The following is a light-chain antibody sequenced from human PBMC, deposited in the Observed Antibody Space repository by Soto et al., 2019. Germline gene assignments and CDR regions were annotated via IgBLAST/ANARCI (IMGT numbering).Light chain of an antibody. V-gene: IGKV3-15*01. J-gene: IGKJ1*01. CDR1: QSVSSN. Sequence: EIVMTQSPATLSVSPGERATLSCRASQSVSSNLAWYQQKPGQAPRLLIYGASTRATGIPARFSGSGSGTELTLTISSLQYEDFAIYYCQHYNNWPPWTFGQGTKVEIK. CDR3: QHYNNWPPWT. CDR2: GAS.